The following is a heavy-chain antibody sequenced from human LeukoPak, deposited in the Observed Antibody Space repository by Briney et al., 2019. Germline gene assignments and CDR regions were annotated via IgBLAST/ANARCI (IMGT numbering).Heavy chain of an antibody. CDR2: ISYDGNDK. V-gene: IGHV3-30*18. CDR3: VKDSSGYYKN. D-gene: IGHD3-22*01. CDR1: GFTFSSYG. Sequence: GRSLRLSCAASGFTFSSYGMHWVRQAPGKGLEWVAVISYDGNDKYYGNSVKGRFTISKDNSKNTVYLQMNNLRAEDTAVYFCVKDSSGYYKNWGQGILVTVSS. J-gene: IGHJ4*02.